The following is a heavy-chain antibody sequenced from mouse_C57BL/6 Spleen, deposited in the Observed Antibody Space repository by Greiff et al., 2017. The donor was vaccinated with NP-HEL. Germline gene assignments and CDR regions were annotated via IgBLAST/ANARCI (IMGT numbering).Heavy chain of an antibody. D-gene: IGHD2-10*02. CDR2: IDPSDSYT. CDR1: GYTFTSYW. CDR3: ARGGYGNFFAY. V-gene: IGHV1-50*01. J-gene: IGHJ3*01. Sequence: VQLQQSGAELVKPGASVKLSCKASGYTFTSYWMQWVKQRPGQGLEWIGEIDPSDSYTNYNQKFKGKATLTVDTSSSTAYMQLSSLTSEDSAVYYCARGGYGNFFAYWGQGTLVTVSA.